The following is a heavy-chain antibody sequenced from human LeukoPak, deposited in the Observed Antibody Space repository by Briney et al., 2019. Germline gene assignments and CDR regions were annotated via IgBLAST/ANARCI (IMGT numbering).Heavy chain of an antibody. CDR3: ARAGGYCSSTSCPRSYYYYYMDV. CDR2: ISYDGSNK. D-gene: IGHD2-2*01. Sequence: QSGGSLRLSCAASGFIFSNYGMHWVRQAPGKGLEWVAVISYDGSNKYYADSVKGRFTISRDNSKNTLYLQMNSLRAEDTAVYYCARAGGYCSSTSCPRSYYYYYMDVWGKGTTVTVSS. J-gene: IGHJ6*03. V-gene: IGHV3-30*19. CDR1: GFIFSNYG.